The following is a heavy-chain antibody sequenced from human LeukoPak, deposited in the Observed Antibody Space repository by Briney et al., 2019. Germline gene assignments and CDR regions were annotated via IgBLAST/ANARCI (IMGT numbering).Heavy chain of an antibody. D-gene: IGHD1-26*01. CDR2: IHHSGST. V-gene: IGHV4-30-2*01. J-gene: IGHJ3*02. CDR1: GGSISSGGYS. CDR3: ARVTVGAHDAFDI. Sequence: SQTLSLTCAVSGGSISSGGYSWSWIRQPPGKGLEWIGYIHHSGSTYYNPSLKSRVTISVDRSKNQFSLKLSSVTAADTAVYYCARVTVGAHDAFDIWGQGTMVTVSS.